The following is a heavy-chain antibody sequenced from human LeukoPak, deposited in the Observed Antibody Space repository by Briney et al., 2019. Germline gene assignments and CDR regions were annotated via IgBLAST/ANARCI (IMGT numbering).Heavy chain of an antibody. V-gene: IGHV3-21*01. J-gene: IGHJ4*02. CDR2: ISSSGNSI. D-gene: IGHD2-15*01. CDR3: ARAPDIVVVVAATPIDY. Sequence: SGGSLRLSCAASGFTFRSYSMNWVRQAPGKGLEWVSSISSSGNSIYYADSVKGRFTISRDNAKNSLYLQMNSLRAEDTAVYYCARAPDIVVVVAATPIDYWGQGTLVTVSS. CDR1: GFTFRSYS.